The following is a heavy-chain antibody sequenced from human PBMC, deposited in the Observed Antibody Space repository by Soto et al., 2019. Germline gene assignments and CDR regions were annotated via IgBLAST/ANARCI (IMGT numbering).Heavy chain of an antibody. CDR3: ARSQGSSTSLEIYYYYYYGMDV. J-gene: IGHJ6*02. D-gene: IGHD2-2*01. CDR1: GGTFSSYA. CDR2: IIPISGTA. V-gene: IGHV1-69*01. Sequence: QVQLVQSGAEVKKPGSSVKVSFKASGGTFSSYAISLVRQAPGQGLEWMGGIIPISGTANYAQKFQGRVTITADESTSTAYMELSSLRSEDTAVYYCARSQGSSTSLEIYYYYYYGMDVWGQGTTVTVSS.